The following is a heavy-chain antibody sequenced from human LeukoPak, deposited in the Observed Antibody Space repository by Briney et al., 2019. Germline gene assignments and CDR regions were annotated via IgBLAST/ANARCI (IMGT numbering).Heavy chain of an antibody. V-gene: IGHV3-30-3*01. CDR3: AWGSYSSYSDNWYGSEYFRH. D-gene: IGHD1-1*01. CDR1: GFAFGGYA. CDR2: ISHDGDNT. J-gene: IGHJ1*01. Sequence: GGALRLSCGASGFAFGGYAMHRGRQAPGRGLEGGAVISHDGDNTNSGESVRGQFTLSRDNLKNTLYLQMNSLRGEDTALYYCAWGSYSSYSDNWYGSEYFRHWGQGTLVTVSS.